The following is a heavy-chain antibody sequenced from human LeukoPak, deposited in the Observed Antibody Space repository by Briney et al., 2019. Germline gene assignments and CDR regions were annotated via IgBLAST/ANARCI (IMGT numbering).Heavy chain of an antibody. Sequence: SVKVSCKASGGTFSSYAISWVRQAPGQGLEWMGGIIPIFGTANYAQKFQGRVTITTDESTSTAYMELRSLRSEDTAVYYCARTMYSSGWFFDYWGRGTLVTVSS. D-gene: IGHD6-19*01. J-gene: IGHJ4*02. CDR2: IIPIFGTA. CDR1: GGTFSSYA. CDR3: ARTMYSSGWFFDY. V-gene: IGHV1-69*05.